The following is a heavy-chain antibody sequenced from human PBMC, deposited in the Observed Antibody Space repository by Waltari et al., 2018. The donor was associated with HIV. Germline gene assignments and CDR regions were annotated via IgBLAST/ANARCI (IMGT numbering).Heavy chain of an antibody. CDR3: AREPGGNWKWNYYYYYGMDV. CDR1: GYTFTGYY. V-gene: IGHV1-2*06. CDR2: INPNRGGT. J-gene: IGHJ6*02. Sequence: QVQLVQSGAEVKKPGASVKVSCKASGYTFTGYYMHWVRPAPRQGPGWMGRINPNRGGTNYAQKVQGRVTMTRDTSISTAYMELSRLRSDDTAVYYCAREPGGNWKWNYYYYYGMDVWGQGTTVTVSS. D-gene: IGHD1-1*01.